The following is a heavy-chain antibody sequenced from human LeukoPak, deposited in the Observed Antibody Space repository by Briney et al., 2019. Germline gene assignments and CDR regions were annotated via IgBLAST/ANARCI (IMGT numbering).Heavy chain of an antibody. V-gene: IGHV1-18*01. CDR3: ARGSKDCGGDCYSGPNWFDP. D-gene: IGHD2-21*01. CDR2: ISAYNGNT. CDR1: GYTFTSYG. J-gene: IGHJ5*02. Sequence: ASVKVSCKASGYTFTSYGISWVRQAPGQGLEWMGWISAYNGNTNYAQKLQGRVTMTTDTSTSTAYMELRSLRSDDTAVYYCARGSKDCGGDCYSGPNWFDPWGQGTLVTVSS.